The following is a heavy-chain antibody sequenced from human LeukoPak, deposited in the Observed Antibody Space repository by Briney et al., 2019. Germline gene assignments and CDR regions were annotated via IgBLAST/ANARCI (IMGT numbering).Heavy chain of an antibody. J-gene: IGHJ4*02. Sequence: SETLSLTCTVSGGSISSGGYYWSWIRQHPGKGLEWIGYIYYSGSTYYNPSLKSRVTISVDTSKNQFSLKLSSVTAADTAVYYCAREAAAGMTFFDYWGQGTLVPVSS. CDR2: IYYSGST. CDR3: AREAAAGMTFFDY. CDR1: GGSISSGGYY. D-gene: IGHD6-13*01. V-gene: IGHV4-31*03.